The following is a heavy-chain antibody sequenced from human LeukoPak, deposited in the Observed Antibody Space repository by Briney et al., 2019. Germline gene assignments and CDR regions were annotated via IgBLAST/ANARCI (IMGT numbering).Heavy chain of an antibody. J-gene: IGHJ4*02. CDR3: AGAPDGSGSTPDY. CDR1: GFTFSSYA. CDR2: ISSSSSYI. D-gene: IGHD3-10*01. Sequence: PGRSLRLSCAASGFTFSSYAMHWVRQAPGKGLEWVSSISSSSSYIYYADSVKGRFTISRDNAKNSLYLQMNSLRAEDTAVYYCAGAPDGSGSTPDYWGQGTLVTVSS. V-gene: IGHV3-21*01.